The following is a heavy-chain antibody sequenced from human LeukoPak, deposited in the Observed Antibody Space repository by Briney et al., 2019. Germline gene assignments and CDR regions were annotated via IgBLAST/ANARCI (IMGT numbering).Heavy chain of an antibody. Sequence: SETLSLTCAVYGGSFSGYYWSWIRQPPGKGLEWIGEINHSGSTNYNPSLKSRVTISVDTSKNQFSLKLSSVTAADTAVYYCARGFFLGSWGQGTLVTVSS. CDR3: ARGFFLGS. CDR2: INHSGST. D-gene: IGHD2/OR15-2a*01. V-gene: IGHV4-34*01. CDR1: GGSFSGYY. J-gene: IGHJ4*02.